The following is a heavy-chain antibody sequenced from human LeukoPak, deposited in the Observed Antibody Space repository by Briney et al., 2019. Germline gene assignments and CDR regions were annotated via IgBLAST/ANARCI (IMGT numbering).Heavy chain of an antibody. V-gene: IGHV3-23*01. CDR3: ATTGYSSRNY. J-gene: IGHJ4*02. CDR2: INGSGGRT. Sequence: GGSLRLSCAASGFTFSNYWMSWARQAPGKGLEWVSDINGSGGRTHYADSVKGRFTISRDNSKNTLYLQMNSLRAEDTAVYYCATTGYSSRNYWGQGTLVTVSS. D-gene: IGHD6-13*01. CDR1: GFTFSNYW.